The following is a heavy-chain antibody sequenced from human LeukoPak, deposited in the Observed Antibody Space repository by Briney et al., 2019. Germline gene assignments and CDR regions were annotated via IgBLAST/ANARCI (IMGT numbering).Heavy chain of an antibody. Sequence: SESLSLTCTVSGDSISSYYLRWLRQPPGKGLEWVGCIYHTGSTNYNPSPKSRVTISVDTSKNQFSLKLTSVTAADTAVYYCARQISGYSSSWYPNWFDPWGQGTLVTVSS. V-gene: IGHV4-59*08. CDR1: GDSISSYY. CDR2: IYHTGST. D-gene: IGHD6-13*01. J-gene: IGHJ5*02. CDR3: ARQISGYSSSWYPNWFDP.